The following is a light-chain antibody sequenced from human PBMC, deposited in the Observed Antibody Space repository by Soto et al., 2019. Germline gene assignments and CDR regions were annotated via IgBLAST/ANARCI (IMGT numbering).Light chain of an antibody. CDR1: NSDIGSYNL. CDR2: EGT. J-gene: IGLJ2*01. V-gene: IGLV2-23*01. Sequence: QSALTQPASVSGSPGQSITISCTGTNSDIGSYNLVSWYQQHPGKVPRLMIYEGTKRPSGVSNRFSGSRSGNTASLTISGLQAEDGADYSCCSYGGNAFFAIFGGGTKLTVL. CDR3: CSYGGNAFFAI.